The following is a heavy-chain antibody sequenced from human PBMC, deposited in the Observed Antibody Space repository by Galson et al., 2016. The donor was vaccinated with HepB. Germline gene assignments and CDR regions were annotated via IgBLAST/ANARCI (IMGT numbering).Heavy chain of an antibody. J-gene: IGHJ4*02. Sequence: SLRLSCAASGFTFSTYAMSWVRQAPGKGLEWVSAISNSGSTTYYADSVKDRFTISRDNAKNSLFLQMDSRSDEDTAVYYCARDINWGLDYWGQGILVTVSS. CDR2: ISNSGSTT. CDR3: ARDINWGLDY. D-gene: IGHD7-27*01. V-gene: IGHV3-48*02. CDR1: GFTFSTYA.